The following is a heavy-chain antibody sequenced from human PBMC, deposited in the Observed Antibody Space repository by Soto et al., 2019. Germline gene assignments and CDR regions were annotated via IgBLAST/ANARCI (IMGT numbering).Heavy chain of an antibody. J-gene: IGHJ6*02. V-gene: IGHV3-30-3*01. D-gene: IGHD4-17*01. CDR3: ARADYGDYEVRGMDV. Sequence: QVQLVESGGGVVQPGRSLRLSCAASGFTFSSYAMHWVRQAPGKGLEWVAVISYDGSNKYYADSVKGRFTISRDNSKXTLYLQMNSLRAEDTAVYYCARADYGDYEVRGMDVWGQGTTVTVSS. CDR2: ISYDGSNK. CDR1: GFTFSSYA.